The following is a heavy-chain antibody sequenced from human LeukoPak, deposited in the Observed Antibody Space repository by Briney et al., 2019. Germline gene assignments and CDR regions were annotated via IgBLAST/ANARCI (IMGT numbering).Heavy chain of an antibody. CDR1: GTFVSGFY. Sequence: SETLSLTCTVSGTFVSGFYWTWIRQPPGKGLEWIGFIYSTGTTSYNSSLQSRVTISVDTSKNQFSLKLKSVIAADTAIYYCAGRWRGALDYGGRGALVAVSS. CDR3: AGRWRGALDY. D-gene: IGHD5-24*01. V-gene: IGHV4-4*09. CDR2: IYSTGTT. J-gene: IGHJ4*02.